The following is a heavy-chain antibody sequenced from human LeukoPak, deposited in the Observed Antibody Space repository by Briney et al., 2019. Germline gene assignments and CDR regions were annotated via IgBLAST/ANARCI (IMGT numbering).Heavy chain of an antibody. J-gene: IGHJ4*02. Sequence: PGGSLGLSCAASGFTFSSYAMSWVRQAPGKGLEWVSAISGSGGSTYYADSVKGRFTISRDNSKNTLYLQMNSLRAEDRAVYYCAKDPPNDSSGYLTTPLDYWGQGTLVTVSS. V-gene: IGHV3-23*01. CDR3: AKDPPNDSSGYLTTPLDY. CDR2: ISGSGGST. CDR1: GFTFSSYA. D-gene: IGHD3-22*01.